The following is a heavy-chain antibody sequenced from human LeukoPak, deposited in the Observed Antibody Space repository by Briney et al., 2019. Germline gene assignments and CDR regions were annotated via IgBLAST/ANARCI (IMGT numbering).Heavy chain of an antibody. CDR3: AELGITMLGGV. V-gene: IGHV3-48*03. J-gene: IGHJ6*04. Sequence: GGSLTLSCAASGFTFSSYEMNGARDSRGGGLEWVSYIRSSWSTIFCAVPERGRFTISRDYGENSVSANMNSLRGGDTVVFYFAELGITMLGGVWGKGTTVSISS. CDR2: IRSSWSTI. D-gene: IGHD3-10*02. CDR1: GFTFSSYE.